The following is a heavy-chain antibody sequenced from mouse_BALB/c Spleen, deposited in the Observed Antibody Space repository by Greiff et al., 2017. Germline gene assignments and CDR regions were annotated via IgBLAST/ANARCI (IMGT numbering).Heavy chain of an antibody. CDR3: ARGGLRRRGYYAMDY. CDR1: GFSLTGYG. CDR2: IWGDGST. D-gene: IGHD2-4*01. V-gene: IGHV2-6-7*01. J-gene: IGHJ4*01. Sequence: VQLKESGPGLVAPSQSLSITCTVSGFSLTGYGVNWVRQPPGKGLEWLGMIWGDGSTDYNSALKARLSISKDNSKSQVFLKMNSLQTDDTARYYCARGGLRRRGYYAMDYWGQGTSVTVSS.